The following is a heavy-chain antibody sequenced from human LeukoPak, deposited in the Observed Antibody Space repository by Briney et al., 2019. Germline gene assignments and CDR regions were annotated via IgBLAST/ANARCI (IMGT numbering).Heavy chain of an antibody. CDR2: INSDGSRT. D-gene: IGHD1-26*01. V-gene: IGHV3-74*01. J-gene: IGHJ4*02. CDR3: ARDEVGATTGDY. CDR1: GFTFSSYW. Sequence: PGGSLRLSCAASGFTFSSYWMHWARQAPGKGLVWVSRINSDGSRTSYADSVKGRFTISRDNAKNTLYLQMNSLRVEDTAVYYCARDEVGATTGDYWGQGTLVTVSS.